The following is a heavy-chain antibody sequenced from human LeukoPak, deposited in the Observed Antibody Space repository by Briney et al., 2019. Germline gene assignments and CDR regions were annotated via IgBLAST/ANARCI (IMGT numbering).Heavy chain of an antibody. V-gene: IGHV4-59*01. CDR2: IYYSGST. Sequence: SETLSLTCTVSGGSISSYYWSWIRQPPGKGLEWIGYIYYSGSTNYNPSLKSRVTISVDSSKNQFSLKLSSVTAADTAVYYCARGAVVVPAAMGTSNWFDPWGQGTPVTVSS. CDR3: ARGAVVVPAAMGTSNWFDP. D-gene: IGHD2-2*01. CDR1: GGSISSYY. J-gene: IGHJ5*02.